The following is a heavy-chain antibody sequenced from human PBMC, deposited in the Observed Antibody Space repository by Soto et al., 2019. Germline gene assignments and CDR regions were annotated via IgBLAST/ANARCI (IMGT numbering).Heavy chain of an antibody. J-gene: IGHJ4*02. CDR2: IIPIFGTA. CDR3: ASLGAYGDYARY. CDR1: GGTFSSYA. V-gene: IGHV1-69*13. D-gene: IGHD4-17*01. Sequence: SVKVSCKASGGTFSSYAISWVRQAPGQGLEWMGGIIPIFGTANYAQKFQGRVTITADESTSTAYMELSSLRSEDTAVYYCASLGAYGDYARYWGQGTLVTVSS.